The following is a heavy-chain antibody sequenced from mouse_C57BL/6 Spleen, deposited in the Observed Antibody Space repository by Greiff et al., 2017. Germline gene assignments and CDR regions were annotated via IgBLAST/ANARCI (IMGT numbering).Heavy chain of an antibody. CDR1: GYTFTSYW. V-gene: IGHV1-64*01. Sequence: VQLQQPGAELVKPGASVKLSCKASGYTFTSYWMHWVKQRPGQGLEWIGMIHPNSGSTYYNEKFKSKATLTVDKSSSTAYMQLSSLTSEDSAVXYCVGGGYYRFAYWGQGTLVTVSA. CDR2: IHPNSGST. D-gene: IGHD3-1*01. J-gene: IGHJ3*01. CDR3: VGGGYYRFAY.